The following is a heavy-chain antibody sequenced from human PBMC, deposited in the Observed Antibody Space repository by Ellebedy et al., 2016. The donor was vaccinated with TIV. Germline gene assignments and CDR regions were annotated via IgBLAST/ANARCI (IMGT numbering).Heavy chain of an antibody. CDR2: ISSSSSYI. Sequence: GESLKISXAASGFTFSSYSMNWVRQAPGKGLEWVSSISSSSSYIYYADSVKGRFTISRDNAKNSLYLQMNSLRAEDTAVYYCARGSGYGSGTSTNYYYGMDVWGQGTTVTVSS. CDR3: ARGSGYGSGTSTNYYYGMDV. CDR1: GFTFSSYS. V-gene: IGHV3-21*01. D-gene: IGHD3-10*01. J-gene: IGHJ6*02.